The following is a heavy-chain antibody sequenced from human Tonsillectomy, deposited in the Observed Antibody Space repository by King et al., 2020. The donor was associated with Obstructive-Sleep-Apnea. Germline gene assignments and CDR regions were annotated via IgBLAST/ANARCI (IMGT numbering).Heavy chain of an antibody. J-gene: IGHJ4*02. CDR1: GFTFSSYA. CDR2: ISSNGGST. CDR3: VKTRAKYSSSPQGDY. V-gene: IGHV3-64D*06. D-gene: IGHD6-6*01. Sequence: VQLVESGGGLVQPGGSLSLSCSASGFTFSSYAMHWVRQAPGKGLEYVSAISSNGGSTYYADSVKGRFTISRDNSKNTLYLQMSSLRAEDTAVYYCVKTRAKYSSSPQGDYWGQGTLVTVSS.